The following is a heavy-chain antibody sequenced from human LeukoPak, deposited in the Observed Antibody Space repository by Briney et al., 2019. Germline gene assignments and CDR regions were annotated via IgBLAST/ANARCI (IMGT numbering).Heavy chain of an antibody. Sequence: SSETLSLTCSVSGDTISTSDHYWGWIRQPPGKGLEWIGSIYYTGNTYYNPSLKSRVTISVDTSKNQFSLKLSSVTAADTAVYYCVRHQEGMVRGVLYYMDVWGTGTTVTISS. D-gene: IGHD3-10*01. V-gene: IGHV4-39*01. CDR2: IYYTGNT. CDR3: VRHQEGMVRGVLYYMDV. CDR1: GDTISTSDHY. J-gene: IGHJ6*03.